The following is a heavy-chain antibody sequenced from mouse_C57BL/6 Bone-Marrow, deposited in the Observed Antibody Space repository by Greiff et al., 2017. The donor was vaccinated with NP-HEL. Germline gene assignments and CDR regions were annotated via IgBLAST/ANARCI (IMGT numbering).Heavy chain of an antibody. D-gene: IGHD2-3*01. Sequence: VQLQQSGAELVRPGASVKLSCTASGFNIKDDYMHWVKQRPDQGLEWIGWIDPENGDTEYASKFQGQATITADTSSNTACLQLGSLTSDDTAVHYCTTAGLLKFAYWGQGTLVTVSA. CDR1: GFNIKDDY. J-gene: IGHJ3*01. CDR3: TTAGLLKFAY. V-gene: IGHV14-4*01. CDR2: IDPENGDT.